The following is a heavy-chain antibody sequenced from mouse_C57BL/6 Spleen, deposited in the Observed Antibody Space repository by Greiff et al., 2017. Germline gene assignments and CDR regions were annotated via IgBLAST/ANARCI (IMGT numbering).Heavy chain of an antibody. D-gene: IGHD3-2*02. Sequence: QVQLQQSGPELVKPGASVKISCKASGYAFSSSWMNWVKQRPGKGLEWIGRIYHGDGATNYNGKFKGKVTLTADKSSSTAYMQLRSLTSEDSAVYFCARSRDSSGRFDYWGQGTTLTVSS. V-gene: IGHV1-82*01. CDR3: ARSRDSSGRFDY. CDR2: IYHGDGAT. J-gene: IGHJ2*01. CDR1: GYAFSSSW.